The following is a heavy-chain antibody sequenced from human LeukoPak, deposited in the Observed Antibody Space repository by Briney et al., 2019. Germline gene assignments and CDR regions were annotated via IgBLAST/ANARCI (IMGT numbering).Heavy chain of an antibody. J-gene: IGHJ4*02. CDR2: FDPEDGET. V-gene: IGHV1-24*01. CDR3: ATAPKAHLLGKYYFDC. CDR1: GYTLTELS. Sequence: SVKVSCKVSGYTLTELSMHWVRQAPGTAREGMGGFDPEDGETIYAQKFQGRVTMTEDTSTDTAYMELSSLRSEDTAVYYCATAPKAHLLGKYYFDCWGQGTLVTVSS.